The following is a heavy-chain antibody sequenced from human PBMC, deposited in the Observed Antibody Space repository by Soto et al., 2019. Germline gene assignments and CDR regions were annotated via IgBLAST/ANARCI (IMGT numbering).Heavy chain of an antibody. CDR2: MYNSGST. D-gene: IGHD3-10*01. Sequence: SQTPSLTCTVSDGSISSYYWTWIRQPPGKGLEWIGFMYNSGSTHYNPSLKSRVTISLDTSKNQFSLNLRSVTAADTAVYYCASMGYHYGSGSYPLDYWGQGTLVTAPQ. CDR1: DGSISSYY. CDR3: ASMGYHYGSGSYPLDY. J-gene: IGHJ4*02. V-gene: IGHV4-59*08.